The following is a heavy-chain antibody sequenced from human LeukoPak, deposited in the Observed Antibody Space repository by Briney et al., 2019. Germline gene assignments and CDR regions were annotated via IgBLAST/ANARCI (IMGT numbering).Heavy chain of an antibody. CDR2: IYYSGST. V-gene: IGHV4-39*07. D-gene: IGHD2-15*01. CDR1: GGSISSSSYY. J-gene: IGHJ5*02. Sequence: SETLSLTCTVSGGSISSSSYYWGWIRQPPGKGLEWIGSIYYSGSTYYNPSLKSRVTISVDTSKNQFSLKLSSVTAADTAVYYCARTLLVVVAARMNWFDPWGQGTLVTVSS. CDR3: ARTLLVVVAARMNWFDP.